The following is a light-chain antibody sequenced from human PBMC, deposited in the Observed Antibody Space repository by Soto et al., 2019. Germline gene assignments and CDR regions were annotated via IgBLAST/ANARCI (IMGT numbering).Light chain of an antibody. CDR1: SSDVGAYNY. V-gene: IGLV2-8*01. Sequence: QSVLTQPPSASGSPGQSVAISCTGTSSDVGAYNYVSWYQQHPGKAPKLMIYEVSERPSEVPDRFSGSKSGNTASLTVSGLQAEDEADYYCSSYAGSNNPYVFGTGTKVTVL. CDR2: EVS. CDR3: SSYAGSNNPYV. J-gene: IGLJ1*01.